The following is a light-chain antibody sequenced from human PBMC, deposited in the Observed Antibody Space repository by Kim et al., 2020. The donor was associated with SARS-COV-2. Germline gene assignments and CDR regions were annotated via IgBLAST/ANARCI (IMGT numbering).Light chain of an antibody. J-gene: IGLJ2*01. Sequence: SYELTQPPSVSVSPGQTASITCSGDKLGNKFAYWYQQKPGQSPVLVIYQDTKRPSGIPERFSGSNSGNTAHLTISGTQAMAEADYYCQAWDSSTVVFGGG. CDR2: QDT. CDR3: QAWDSSTVV. V-gene: IGLV3-1*01. CDR1: KLGNKF.